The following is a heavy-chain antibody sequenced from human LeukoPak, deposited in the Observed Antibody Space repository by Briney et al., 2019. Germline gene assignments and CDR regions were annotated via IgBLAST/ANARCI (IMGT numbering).Heavy chain of an antibody. V-gene: IGHV4-39*01. CDR3: GSLEGYVVY. CDR2: IYYSGST. J-gene: IGHJ4*02. CDR1: GGSISSSSYY. Sequence: SETLSLTCTVSGGSISSSSYYWGWIRQPPGKGLEWIGSIYYSGSTYFNPSLESRVTISVDTSKNQFSLKLSSVIAADTAVYYCGSLEGYVVYWGQGTLVTVSS.